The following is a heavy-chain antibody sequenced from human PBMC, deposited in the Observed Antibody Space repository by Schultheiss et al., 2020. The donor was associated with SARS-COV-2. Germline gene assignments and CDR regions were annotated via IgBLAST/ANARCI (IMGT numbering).Heavy chain of an antibody. CDR2: IYYSGSS. J-gene: IGHJ6*02. D-gene: IGHD3-10*01. CDR3: ARAIYYGSGSLYHGMDV. V-gene: IGHV4-28*03. Sequence: ETLSLTCAVSGYSISSGYTWGWIRQPPGKGLEWIGYIYYSGSSSYNPSLKSRVTMSVDTSKNQFSLQLNSVTPEDTAVYYCARAIYYGSGSLYHGMDVWGQGTTVTVSS. CDR1: GYSISSGYT.